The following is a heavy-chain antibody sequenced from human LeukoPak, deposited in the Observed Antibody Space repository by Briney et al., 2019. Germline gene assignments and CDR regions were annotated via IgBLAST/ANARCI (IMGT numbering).Heavy chain of an antibody. CDR2: ISSSSTYI. V-gene: IGHV3-21*01. CDR1: GFTFSTYT. CDR3: ARGSAGSGYYLYFDY. J-gene: IGHJ4*02. D-gene: IGHD3-22*01. Sequence: GGSLRLSCAASGFTFSTYTINWVRQAPGKGLEWVSSISSSSTYIYYADSVKGRFTISRDNAKNSLFLQMNSLRAEDTAVYYCARGSAGSGYYLYFDYWGQGTLVTVSS.